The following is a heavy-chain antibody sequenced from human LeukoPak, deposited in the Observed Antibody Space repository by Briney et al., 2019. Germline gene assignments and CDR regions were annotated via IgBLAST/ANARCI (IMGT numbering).Heavy chain of an antibody. CDR1: GGTFSSYA. J-gene: IGHJ6*03. D-gene: IGHD6-6*01. Sequence: SVKVSCKASGGTFSSYAISWVRQAPGQGLEWMGGIIPIFGTANYAQKFQGRVTITTDESTSTAYMELSSLRSENTAVYYCARAYSSSSRLRYYYYMDVWGKGTTVTVSS. CDR3: ARAYSSSSRLRYYYYMDV. V-gene: IGHV1-69*05. CDR2: IIPIFGTA.